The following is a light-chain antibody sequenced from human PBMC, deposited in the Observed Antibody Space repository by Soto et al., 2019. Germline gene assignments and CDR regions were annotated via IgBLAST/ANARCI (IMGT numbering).Light chain of an antibody. CDR3: QQYGNSLSWT. Sequence: GLTQSPATLSLSPGETATLSCRASQSVSSIYLGWYQQKPGQAPRLLIYDGSSRATGIPDRFSGSGSGTDFTLTISRLEPEDFAVYYCQQYGNSLSWTFGQGTKVDIK. V-gene: IGKV3-20*01. CDR2: DGS. J-gene: IGKJ1*01. CDR1: QSVSSIY.